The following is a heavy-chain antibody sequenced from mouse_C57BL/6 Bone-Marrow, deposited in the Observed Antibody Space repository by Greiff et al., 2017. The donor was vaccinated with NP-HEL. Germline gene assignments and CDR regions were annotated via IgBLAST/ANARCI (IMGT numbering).Heavy chain of an antibody. V-gene: IGHV1-61*01. J-gene: IGHJ4*01. Sequence: QVQLQQPGAELVRPGSSVKLSCKASGYTFTSYWMDWVKQRPGQGLEWIGNIYPSDSETHYNQKFKDKATLTVDKSSSTAYMQLSSLTSEDSAVYYCARMIRDAMDDWGQGTSVTVSS. CDR2: IYPSDSET. CDR3: ARMIRDAMDD. D-gene: IGHD2-4*01. CDR1: GYTFTSYW.